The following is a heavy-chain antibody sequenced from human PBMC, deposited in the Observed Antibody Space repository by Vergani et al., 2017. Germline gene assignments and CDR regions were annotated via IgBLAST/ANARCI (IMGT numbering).Heavy chain of an antibody. D-gene: IGHD3-16*01. Sequence: QVQLVESGGGVVQRGGSRRLSCATSGFTLSNYDMQWSRQGPGKGLEFVAFIQFDGSNQYYADSVKGRFTLSRDFSKNTLYLQMNSLRTDDTATYYCAKHFRGWGIDYWGQGTQVIVSS. CDR2: IQFDGSNQ. CDR1: GFTLSNYD. J-gene: IGHJ4*02. CDR3: AKHFRGWGIDY. V-gene: IGHV3-30*02.